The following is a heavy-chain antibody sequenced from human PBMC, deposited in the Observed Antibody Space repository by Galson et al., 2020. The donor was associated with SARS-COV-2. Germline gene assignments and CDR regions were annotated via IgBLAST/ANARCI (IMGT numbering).Heavy chain of an antibody. J-gene: IGHJ4*02. CDR2: INPSGST. V-gene: IGHV4-34*01. D-gene: IGHD3-22*01. Sequence: PSETLSLTCAVYGGSFSGYYWSWIRQPPGKGLEWIGEINPSGSTNYNPSLKSRVTMSVDTSNNQFSLKLSSVTAADTAVYYCARGRTEITMIVVVFTSSSINFDYWGQGTPVTVSS. CDR3: ARGRTEITMIVVVFTSSSINFDY. CDR1: GGSFSGYY.